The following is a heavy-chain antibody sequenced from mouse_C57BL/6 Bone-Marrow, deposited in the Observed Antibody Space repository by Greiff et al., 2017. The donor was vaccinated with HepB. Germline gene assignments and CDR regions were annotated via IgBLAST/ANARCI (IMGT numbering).Heavy chain of an antibody. CDR3: ANWDGYFDY. J-gene: IGHJ2*01. V-gene: IGHV1-76*01. CDR1: GYTFTDYY. CDR2: IYPGSGNT. D-gene: IGHD4-1*01. Sequence: QVHVKQSGAELVRPGASVKLSCKASGYTFTDYYINWVKQRPGQGLEWIARIYPGSGNTYYNEKFKGKSTLTAEKSSSTAYMQLSSLTSEASAVYFCANWDGYFDYWGQGTTLTVSS.